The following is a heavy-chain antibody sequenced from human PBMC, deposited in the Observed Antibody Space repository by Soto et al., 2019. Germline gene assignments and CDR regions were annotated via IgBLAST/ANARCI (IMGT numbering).Heavy chain of an antibody. V-gene: IGHV1-3*01. CDR3: VKSEATIGGYSPYYYGMDV. J-gene: IGHJ6*02. CDR1: GYTFTSYA. Sequence: ASVKVSCKASGYTFTSYAMHWVRQAPGQRLEWMGWINAGNGNTKYSQKFQGRVTITRDTSASTAYMELSSLRSEDTAVYYCVKSEATIGGYSPYYYGMDVWGQGTTVTVSS. D-gene: IGHD5-12*01. CDR2: INAGNGNT.